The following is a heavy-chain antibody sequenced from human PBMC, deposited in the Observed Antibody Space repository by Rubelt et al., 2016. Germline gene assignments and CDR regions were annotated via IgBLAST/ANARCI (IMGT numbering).Heavy chain of an antibody. J-gene: IGHJ6*02. CDR1: GGSFSGYY. D-gene: IGHD1-26*01. Sequence: QVQLQQWGAGLLKPSETLSLTCAVYGGSFSGYYWSWIRQPPGKGLEWIGDINHSGSTNYNPSCRGGVTSSVGTSKNQFAREVSSVTAADTAGYYCASRQFGAIQNYYYYGMDVWGQGTTVTVSS. V-gene: IGHV4-34*01. CDR2: INHSGST. CDR3: ASRQFGAIQNYYYYGMDV.